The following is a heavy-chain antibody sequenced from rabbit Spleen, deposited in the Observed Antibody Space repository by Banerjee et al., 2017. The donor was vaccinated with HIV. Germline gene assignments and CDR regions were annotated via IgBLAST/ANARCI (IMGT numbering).Heavy chain of an antibody. CDR2: INMVTGKS. Sequence: QEQLEESGGGLVKPEGSLTLTCKASGVSFNDKDVMCWVRQAPGKGLEWITCINMVTGKSVYANWAKGRFTISKTSSTTVTLQLTSLTAADTATYFCARDTGSSFSSYGMDLWGQGTLVTVS. CDR3: ARDTGSSFSSYGMDL. J-gene: IGHJ6*01. V-gene: IGHV1S45*01. D-gene: IGHD8-1*01. CDR1: GVSFNDKDV.